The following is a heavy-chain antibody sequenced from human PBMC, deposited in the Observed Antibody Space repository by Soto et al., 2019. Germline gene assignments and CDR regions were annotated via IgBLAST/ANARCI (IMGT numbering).Heavy chain of an antibody. V-gene: IGHV3-74*01. J-gene: IGHJ4*02. CDR3: ASAWTVAAPPDH. CDR2: INSDGSSI. Sequence: EVQLVESGGGLGQPGGSLRLSCAASGFTFSSYWMHWVRQDTGRGLVWVSRINSDGSSISYADSVKGRFTISRDNAKNTLYLQMNSLRAEDTAVYYCASAWTVAAPPDHWGQGTLVTVSS. D-gene: IGHD6-19*01. CDR1: GFTFSSYW.